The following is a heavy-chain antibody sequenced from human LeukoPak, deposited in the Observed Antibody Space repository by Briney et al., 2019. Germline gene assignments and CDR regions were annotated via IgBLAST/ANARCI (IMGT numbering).Heavy chain of an antibody. CDR3: ARGGYYGWGNDFRFDP. D-gene: IGHD3-10*01. Sequence: SETLSLTCTVSGYSISSGYYWGWIRQPPGKGPEWIGSIYHSGSTYYNSSLKSRVTISVDTSKNQFSLKLSSVTAADTAVYYCARGGYYGWGNDFRFDPWGQGTLVTVSS. CDR1: GYSISSGYY. CDR2: IYHSGST. V-gene: IGHV4-38-2*02. J-gene: IGHJ5*02.